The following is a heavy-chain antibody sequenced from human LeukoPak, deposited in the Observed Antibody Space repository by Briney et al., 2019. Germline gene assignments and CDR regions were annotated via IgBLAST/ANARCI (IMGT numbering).Heavy chain of an antibody. V-gene: IGHV3-7*03. CDR3: AKGWRYYDFWSGLDY. Sequence: GGSLSLSCAGSAFTFSSYWMSWVRQAPGKGPEWVANIKDDGSEKYYLDSVKGRFTISRDNAKNSLYLQMNSLRAEDTAVYYCAKGWRYYDFWSGLDYWGQGTLVTVSS. D-gene: IGHD3-3*01. CDR1: AFTFSSYW. J-gene: IGHJ4*02. CDR2: IKDDGSEK.